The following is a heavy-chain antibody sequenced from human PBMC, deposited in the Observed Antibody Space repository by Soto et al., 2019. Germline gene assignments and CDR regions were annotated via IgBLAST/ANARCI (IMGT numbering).Heavy chain of an antibody. J-gene: IGHJ4*02. CDR2: IYYSGST. V-gene: IGHV4-30-4*01. CDR3: ARAAPRYCSGGSCIFDY. Sequence: LSLTCTVSGGSISSGDYYWSWIRRPPGKGLGWIGSIYYSGSTYYNPSLKSRVTISVDTSKNQFSLKLSSVTAADTAVYYCARAAPRYCSGGSCIFDYWGQG. CDR1: GGSISSGDYY. D-gene: IGHD2-15*01.